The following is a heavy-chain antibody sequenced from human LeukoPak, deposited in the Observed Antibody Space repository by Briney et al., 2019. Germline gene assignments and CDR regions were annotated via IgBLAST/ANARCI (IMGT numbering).Heavy chain of an antibody. D-gene: IGHD3-10*01. V-gene: IGHV5-51*01. Sequence: GESLKISCEASAYSFTTCWVGRVRQMPGKGLEWMGIICPGDSDTRYSPSFQGQVTISADKSTSTAYLQWSSLKASDTAMYYCAKSHGEGANHSWGQGTLVTVST. CDR1: AYSFTTCW. CDR3: AKSHGEGANHS. J-gene: IGHJ4*02. CDR2: ICPGDSDT.